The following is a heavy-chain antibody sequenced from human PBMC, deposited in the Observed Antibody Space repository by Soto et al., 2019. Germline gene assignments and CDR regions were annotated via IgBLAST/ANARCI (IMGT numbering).Heavy chain of an antibody. J-gene: IGHJ6*02. CDR1: GYSFTSYW. D-gene: IGHD2-2*01. CDR3: ARGGGVMVPASSAGGTYYYYYYGMDV. V-gene: IGHV5-51*01. Sequence: PGESLKISCKGSGYSFTSYWIGWVRQMPGKGLEWMGIIYPGDSDTRYSPSFQGQVTISADKSISTAYLQWSSLKASDTAMYYCARGGGVMVPASSAGGTYYYYYYGMDVWGQGTTVTVSS. CDR2: IYPGDSDT.